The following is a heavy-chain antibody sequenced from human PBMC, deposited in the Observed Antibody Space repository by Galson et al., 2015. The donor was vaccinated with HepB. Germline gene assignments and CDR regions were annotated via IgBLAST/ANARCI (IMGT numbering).Heavy chain of an antibody. V-gene: IGHV6-1*01. D-gene: IGHD7-27*01. CDR2: TYRRSKWYN. J-gene: IGHJ4*02. CDR3: ARDQGLGSFDY. Sequence: CAISGDSVSSSSAAWGWIRQSPSRGLEWLGRTYRRSKWYNDYAVSVKSRIIINSDTSKNQFSLQLNSVIPEDTAVYYCARDQGLGSFDYWGRGTLVTVSS. CDR1: GDSVSSSSAA.